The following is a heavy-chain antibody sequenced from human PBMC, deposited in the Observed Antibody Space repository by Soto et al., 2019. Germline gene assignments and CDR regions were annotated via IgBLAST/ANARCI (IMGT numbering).Heavy chain of an antibody. J-gene: IGHJ3*02. CDR1: GFTFSSYA. CDR3: ACTVDI. CDR2: ISYDGSNK. Sequence: GGSLRLSCAASGFTFSSYAMHWVRQAPGKGLEWVAVISYDGSNKYYADSVKGRFTISRDNSKNTLYLQMNSLRAEDTAVYYCACTVDIWGQGTMVTVSS. V-gene: IGHV3-30-3*01.